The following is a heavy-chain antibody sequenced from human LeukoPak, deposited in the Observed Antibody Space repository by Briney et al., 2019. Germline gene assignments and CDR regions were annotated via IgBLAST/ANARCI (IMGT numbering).Heavy chain of an antibody. V-gene: IGHV1-18*01. Sequence: GASVKVSCKASGYTFNRHGISWVRQAPGQGPEWMGWISCYNGDTHYAQNYQGRLTMTTDTSTSTAYMELSSLRSDDTAVYYCARDPSNTSCHNAWFDYWGQGTLVTVSS. J-gene: IGHJ5*01. CDR1: GYTFNRHG. CDR2: ISCYNGDT. D-gene: IGHD5-24*01. CDR3: ARDPSNTSCHNAWFDY.